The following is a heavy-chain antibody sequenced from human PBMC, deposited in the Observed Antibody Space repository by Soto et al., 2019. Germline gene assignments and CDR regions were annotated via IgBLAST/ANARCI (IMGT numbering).Heavy chain of an antibody. CDR2: INHSGST. V-gene: IGHV4-34*01. CDR1: GGSFSGYY. D-gene: IGHD2-8*02. Sequence: QVQLQQWGAGLLKPSETLSLTCAVYGGSFSGYYWPLIRQPPGTGLEWLGEINHSGSTNYNPSLKSRVTISVDTSKNQFSLTLTSVTAADTAVYYCAREKITGLFDYWGQGTLVTVSS. CDR3: AREKITGLFDY. J-gene: IGHJ4*02.